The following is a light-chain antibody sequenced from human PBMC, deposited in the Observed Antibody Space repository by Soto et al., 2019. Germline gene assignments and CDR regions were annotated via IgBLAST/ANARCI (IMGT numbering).Light chain of an antibody. Sequence: DIQLTQSPSFLSASVGDIVTITCRASQDITNYLAWYLQKPGKAPKLLIYGASTLQSGVPSRFSGSGSGTEFTLTISSLQPDDFATYYCQQFNSYSPGAFGQGTKVDIK. V-gene: IGKV1-9*01. CDR1: QDITNY. J-gene: IGKJ1*01. CDR3: QQFNSYSPGA. CDR2: GAS.